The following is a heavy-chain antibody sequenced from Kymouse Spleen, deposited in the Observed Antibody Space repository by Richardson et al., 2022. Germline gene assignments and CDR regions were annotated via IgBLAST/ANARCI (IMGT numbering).Heavy chain of an antibody. Sequence: QVQLQQWGAGLLKPSETLSLTCAVYGGSFSGYYWSWIRQPPGKGLEWIGEINHSGSTNYNPSLKSRVTISVDTSKNQFSLKLSSVTAADTAVYYCARESMVRGVDYYGMDVWGQGTTVTVSS. D-gene: IGHD3-10*01. CDR2: INHSGST. J-gene: IGHJ6*02. V-gene: IGHV4-34*01. CDR1: GGSFSGYY. CDR3: ARESMVRGVDYYGMDV.